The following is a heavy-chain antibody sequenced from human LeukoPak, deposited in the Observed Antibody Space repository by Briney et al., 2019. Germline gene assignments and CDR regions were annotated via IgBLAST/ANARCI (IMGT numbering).Heavy chain of an antibody. Sequence: GGSLRLSCAASGFTFSSYAMSWARQAPGKGLEWVSAISGSGGSTYYADSVKGRFTISRDNSKNTLYLQMNSLRDEDTAVYYCAKHYGDYLRSAWFDPWGQGSLVTVSS. CDR2: ISGSGGST. D-gene: IGHD4-17*01. CDR3: AKHYGDYLRSAWFDP. CDR1: GFTFSSYA. V-gene: IGHV3-23*01. J-gene: IGHJ5*02.